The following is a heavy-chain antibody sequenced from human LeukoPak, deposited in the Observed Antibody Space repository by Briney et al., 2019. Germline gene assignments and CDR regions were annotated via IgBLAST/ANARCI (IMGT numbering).Heavy chain of an antibody. V-gene: IGHV4-38-2*01. CDR3: ARRGYYGSGSYYNQYYFDY. Sequence: KASETLSLTCAVSGYSISSGHYWGWIRQLPGMGLEWIGCIYQSGGTYYNPALKSRVTISVDASKNQFSLNLSSVTAADTAVYYCARRGYYGSGSYYNQYYFDYWGQGTLVTVSS. J-gene: IGHJ4*02. CDR2: IYQSGGT. D-gene: IGHD3-10*01. CDR1: GYSISSGHY.